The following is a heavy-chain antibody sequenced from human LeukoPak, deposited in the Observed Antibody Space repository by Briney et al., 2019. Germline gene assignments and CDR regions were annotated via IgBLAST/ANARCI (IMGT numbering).Heavy chain of an antibody. CDR1: GFSLRTSGVG. V-gene: IGHV2-5*01. Sequence: ESGPTLVKPTQTLTLTCTFSGFSLRTSGVGVGWIRQPPGKAPEWLALLYWNDDKRYSPSLKSRLTITKDTSKNHVVITMTNMDPVDTATYYCAHTSGNSGWLGYDAFDIWGQGTMVTVSS. CDR2: LYWNDDK. D-gene: IGHD6-19*01. J-gene: IGHJ3*02. CDR3: AHTSGNSGWLGYDAFDI.